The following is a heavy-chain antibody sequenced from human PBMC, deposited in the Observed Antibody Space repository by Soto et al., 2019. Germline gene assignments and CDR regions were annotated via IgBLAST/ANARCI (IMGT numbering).Heavy chain of an antibody. CDR3: ARERIAASLNWFDS. V-gene: IGHV3-48*01. D-gene: IGHD6-13*01. CDR1: GFTFSSYS. Sequence: HPGGSLRLSCAASGFTFSSYSMNWVRQAPGKGLEWVSYISSSSSTIYYADSVKGRFTISRDNAKNSLYLQMNSLRAEDTAVYYCARERIAASLNWFDSWGQGTXVTVSS. CDR2: ISSSSSTI. J-gene: IGHJ5*01.